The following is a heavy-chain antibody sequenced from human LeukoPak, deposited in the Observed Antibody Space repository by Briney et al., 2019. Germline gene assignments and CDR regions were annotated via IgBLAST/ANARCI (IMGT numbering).Heavy chain of an antibody. CDR1: GYTFTDYY. Sequence: ASVKVSCKASGYTFTDYYMHWVRQAPGQGLEWMGRINPDTGSTNSAQTFQGRVTMTRDTSIRTAYMELSSLRSDDTAVYYCGRGLLFPGRENNVLNNCLGPGGQEPWSPSRQ. CDR2: INPDTGST. J-gene: IGHJ5*02. V-gene: IGHV1-2*02. D-gene: IGHD3-10*02. CDR3: GRGLLFPGRENNVLNNCLGP.